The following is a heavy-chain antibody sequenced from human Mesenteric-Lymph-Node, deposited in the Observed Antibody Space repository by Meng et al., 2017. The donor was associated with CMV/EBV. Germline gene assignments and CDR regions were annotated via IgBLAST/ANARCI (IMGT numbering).Heavy chain of an antibody. Sequence: SQTLSLTCAISGDSVSSNSAAWNWIRQSPSRGLEWLGRTYYRSKWYNDYAVSVKSRITINPDTSKNQFSLQLNSVAPEDTAVYYCARGLHDSSGYYERGIDYWGQGTLVTVSS. J-gene: IGHJ4*02. CDR2: TYYRSKWYN. V-gene: IGHV6-1*01. CDR1: GDSVSSNSAA. D-gene: IGHD3-22*01. CDR3: ARGLHDSSGYYERGIDY.